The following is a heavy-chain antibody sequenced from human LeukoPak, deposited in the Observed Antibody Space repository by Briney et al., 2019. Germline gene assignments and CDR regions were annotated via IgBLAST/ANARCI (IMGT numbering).Heavy chain of an antibody. J-gene: IGHJ6*03. CDR3: ARAPHKFTSRPTYYMDV. Sequence: SVKVSCKASGGTFSSYAISWVRQAPGQGLEWMGGIIPIFGTANYAQKFQGRVTISTDESTSTAYMELSSLRSEDTAVYYCARAPHKFTSRPTYYMDVWGKGTTVTVSS. V-gene: IGHV1-69*05. D-gene: IGHD2-2*01. CDR2: IIPIFGTA. CDR1: GGTFSSYA.